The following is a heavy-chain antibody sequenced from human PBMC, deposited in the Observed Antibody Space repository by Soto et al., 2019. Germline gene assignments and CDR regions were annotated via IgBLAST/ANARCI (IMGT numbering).Heavy chain of an antibody. D-gene: IGHD2-2*01. CDR3: ARRVVVSSFDS. CDR1: SGSISGSSYY. Sequence: SETLSLTCSVSSGSISGSSYYWAWIRQPPGKGLEYVGSIYYTGYTYYNSSLESRVTISVDTSKNQFSLKMSSVAAADTAVYYCARRVVVSSFDSWGQGTLVTVSS. CDR2: IYYTGYT. V-gene: IGHV4-39*01. J-gene: IGHJ4*02.